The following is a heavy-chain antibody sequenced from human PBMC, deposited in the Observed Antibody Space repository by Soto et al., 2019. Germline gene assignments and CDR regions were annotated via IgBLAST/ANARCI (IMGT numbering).Heavy chain of an antibody. D-gene: IGHD3-10*01. CDR2: IKTDGSST. CDR3: ARGGLSNSGTYSKDS. Sequence: EVQLVESGGGLVQPGGSLRLSCAASGFTFTNYWMHWVRQGPGKGLVWVSRIKTDGSSTNYADSVKGRFTISRDNAKNTLYLEMYSLTAEDTAVYYCARGGLSNSGTYSKDSWGQGTLVTVSS. J-gene: IGHJ4*02. V-gene: IGHV3-74*01. CDR1: GFTFTNYW.